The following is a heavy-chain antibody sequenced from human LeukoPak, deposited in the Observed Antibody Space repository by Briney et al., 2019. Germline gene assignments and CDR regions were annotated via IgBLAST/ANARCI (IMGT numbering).Heavy chain of an antibody. CDR3: AKETGYGGNSGYFDY. D-gene: IGHD4-23*01. Sequence: GGSLRLSCAASGFTFSSYAMSWVRQAPGKGLEWVSAISGSGGSTYYADSVKGRFTISRDNSKNTLYLQMNSLSAEDTAVYYCAKETGYGGNSGYFDYWGQGTLVTVSS. V-gene: IGHV3-23*01. CDR1: GFTFSSYA. J-gene: IGHJ4*02. CDR2: ISGSGGST.